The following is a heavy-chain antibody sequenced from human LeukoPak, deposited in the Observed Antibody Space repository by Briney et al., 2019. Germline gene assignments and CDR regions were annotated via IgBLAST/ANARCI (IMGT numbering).Heavy chain of an antibody. J-gene: IGHJ6*02. CDR1: GFTFSSYS. CDR2: ISSSSSTI. Sequence: GETLTLSCAASGFTFSSYSMNWVRQAPGKGLEWVSYISSSSSTIYYADSVKGRFTISRDNAKNSLYLQMNSLRAEDTAVYYCAREGTAAAAPGGYYGMDVWGQGTTVTVPS. D-gene: IGHD6-13*01. CDR3: AREGTAAAAPGGYYGMDV. V-gene: IGHV3-48*01.